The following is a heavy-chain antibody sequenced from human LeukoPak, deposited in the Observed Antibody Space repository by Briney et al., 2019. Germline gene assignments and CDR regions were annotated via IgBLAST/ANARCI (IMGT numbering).Heavy chain of an antibody. CDR1: GFTFNTVT. D-gene: IGHD3-3*01. Sequence: GRSLRPSCAASGFTFNTVTTNWVRHAPESGLGWVSSISRRGSDIFYADTVKGRFTLSRDNAKNSIYMKMISLRAEDTAVYYCARDLGRSGYYTIDAFDMWGQGTMVTVSS. CDR2: ISRRGSDI. V-gene: IGHV3-21*01. J-gene: IGHJ3*02. CDR3: ARDLGRSGYYTIDAFDM.